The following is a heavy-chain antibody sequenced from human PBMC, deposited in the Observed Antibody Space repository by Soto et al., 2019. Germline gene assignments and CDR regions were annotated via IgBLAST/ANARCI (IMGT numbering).Heavy chain of an antibody. J-gene: IGHJ6*02. D-gene: IGHD3-10*01. CDR2: VHHSWGS. Sequence: QVQPQESGPGLLTPSETLSLSCTVSGGYISSYYWSWFRQSPGKRMEWIGYVHHSWGSSYNPSLQSRVAISLDTSKSQFSLKVTSVTATDTAVYYCARQGFGPLHGLVDVWGQGTTVTVSS. V-gene: IGHV4-59*08. CDR3: ARQGFGPLHGLVDV. CDR1: GGYISSYY.